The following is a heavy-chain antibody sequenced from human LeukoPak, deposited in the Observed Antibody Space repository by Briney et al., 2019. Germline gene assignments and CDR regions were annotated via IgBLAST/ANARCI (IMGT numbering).Heavy chain of an antibody. D-gene: IGHD5-12*01. CDR2: IKQDGSEK. J-gene: IGHJ6*02. CDR3: ARSLGYSGYDGDYYYGMDV. V-gene: IGHV3-7*01. CDR1: GFTFSSYW. Sequence: GGSLRLSCAASGFTFSSYWMSWVRQAPGKGLEWVANIKQDGSEKYYVDSVKGRFTISRDNAKNSLYLQMNSLRADDTAVYYCARSLGYSGYDGDYYYGMDVWGQGTTVTVSS.